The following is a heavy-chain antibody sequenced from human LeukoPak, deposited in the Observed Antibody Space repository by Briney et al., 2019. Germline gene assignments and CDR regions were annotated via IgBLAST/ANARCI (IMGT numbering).Heavy chain of an antibody. Sequence: PGGSLRLPCAASGFTFSSYEMNWVRQAPGKGLEWVGRIKSKTDGGTTDYAAPVKGRFTISRDDSKNTLYLQMNSLKTEDTAVYYCTTRLLVVVAATPAKFDPWGQGTLVTVSS. V-gene: IGHV3-15*01. CDR1: GFTFSSYE. CDR2: IKSKTDGGTT. J-gene: IGHJ5*02. D-gene: IGHD2-15*01. CDR3: TTRLLVVVAATPAKFDP.